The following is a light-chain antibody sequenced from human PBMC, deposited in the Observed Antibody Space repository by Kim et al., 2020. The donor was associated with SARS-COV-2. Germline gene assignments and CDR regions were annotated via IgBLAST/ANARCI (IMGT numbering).Light chain of an antibody. CDR1: QSIYRTY. CDR2: GAF. Sequence: GERAAPSCRASQSIYRTYLAWYQQIPGQPPRLLIYGAFSRATGIPDRFSGSGSGTDFTLTISRLEPEDFAVYYCHQYDSSPPTFGQGTKVDIK. V-gene: IGKV3-20*01. CDR3: HQYDSSPPT. J-gene: IGKJ1*01.